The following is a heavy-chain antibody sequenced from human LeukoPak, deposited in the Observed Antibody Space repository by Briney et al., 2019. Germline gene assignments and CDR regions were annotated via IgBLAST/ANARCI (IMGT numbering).Heavy chain of an antibody. Sequence: PGGSLRLSCAASGFTFSSYAMSWVRQAPGKGLEWVSAISGSGGSTYYADSVEGRFTISRDNSKNTLYLQMNSLRAEDTAVYYCAKAYSSSWRYNWFDPWGQGTLVTVSS. D-gene: IGHD6-13*01. J-gene: IGHJ5*02. CDR3: AKAYSSSWRYNWFDP. CDR2: ISGSGGST. V-gene: IGHV3-23*01. CDR1: GFTFSSYA.